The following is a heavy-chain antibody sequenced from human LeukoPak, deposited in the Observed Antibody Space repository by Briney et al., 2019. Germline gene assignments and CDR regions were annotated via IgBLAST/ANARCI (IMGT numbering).Heavy chain of an antibody. CDR3: ARGGATSSGAFDI. CDR1: GFTFSSYA. CDR2: ISGSGGSS. D-gene: IGHD1-26*01. Sequence: GGSLRLSCAASGFTFSSYAMSWVRQAPGKGLEWVSAISGSGGSSYYADSVKGRFTISRDNAKNSLYLQMNSLRAEDTAVYYCARGGATSSGAFDIWGQGTMVTVSS. V-gene: IGHV3-23*01. J-gene: IGHJ3*02.